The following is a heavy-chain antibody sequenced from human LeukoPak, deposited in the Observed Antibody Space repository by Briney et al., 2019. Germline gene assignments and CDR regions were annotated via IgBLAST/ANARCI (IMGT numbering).Heavy chain of an antibody. D-gene: IGHD6-19*01. Sequence: GGSLRLSCAASGFTFSKYWIRWVCQAPGKGLESVSRINTDGTVTTYADSVKGRFTVSRDNADNTMFLQMNSVRDEDTAVYYCPTTQWMAPPPDSWGQGTPVTVSS. J-gene: IGHJ4*02. V-gene: IGHV3-74*01. CDR3: PTTQWMAPPPDS. CDR1: GFTFSKYW. CDR2: INTDGTVT.